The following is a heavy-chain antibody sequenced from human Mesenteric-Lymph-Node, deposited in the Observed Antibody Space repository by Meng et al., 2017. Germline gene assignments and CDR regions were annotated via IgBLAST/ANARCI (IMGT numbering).Heavy chain of an antibody. Sequence: QGQGRGSGPGLVKPSETLSLTCVVSGASISSGNWWNWVRQPPGKGLEWIGDIYHSGSTNYNPSLKSRVTISVDKSKNQFSLKLSSVTAADTAMYYCARGGGCSSSSCDLDYWGQGVLVTVSS. CDR3: ARGGGCSSSSCDLDY. D-gene: IGHD2-2*01. CDR2: IYHSGST. V-gene: IGHV4-4*02. CDR1: GASISSGNW. J-gene: IGHJ4*02.